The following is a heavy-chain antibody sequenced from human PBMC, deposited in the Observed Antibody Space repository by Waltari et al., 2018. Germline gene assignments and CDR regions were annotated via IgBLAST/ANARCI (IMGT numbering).Heavy chain of an antibody. Sequence: VQPVESGGGLVQPGGSRSLSFAATVFSLRSYSMNWVRQAPGRGLEWVSYISSSGSTIYYADSVKGRFTISRDSAKNSLYLQMNSLRDEDTAVYYCARVVARDWGQGTLVTVSS. J-gene: IGHJ4*02. CDR1: VFSLRSYS. V-gene: IGHV3-48*02. CDR2: ISSSGSTI. CDR3: ARVVARD.